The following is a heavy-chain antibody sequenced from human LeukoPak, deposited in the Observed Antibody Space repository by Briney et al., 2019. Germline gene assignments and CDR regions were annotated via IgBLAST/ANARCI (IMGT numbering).Heavy chain of an antibody. Sequence: GGSLRLSCAASGFTFSSYEMNWVRQAPGKGLEWVSYISSSGSTIYYADSVKGRFTISRDNAKNSLYLQMNSLRAEDTAVYYCARGGIRGVLMEYWGQGTLVTVSS. J-gene: IGHJ4*02. CDR2: ISSSGSTI. CDR3: ARGGIRGVLMEY. D-gene: IGHD3-10*01. V-gene: IGHV3-48*03. CDR1: GFTFSSYE.